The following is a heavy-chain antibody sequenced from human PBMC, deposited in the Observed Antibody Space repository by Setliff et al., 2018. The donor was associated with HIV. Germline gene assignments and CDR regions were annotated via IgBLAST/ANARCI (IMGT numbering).Heavy chain of an antibody. CDR3: ASGLGKSDFDY. CDR1: GITLTNAW. J-gene: IGHJ4*02. V-gene: IGHV3-15*01. CDR2: IKNKNDGGTI. D-gene: IGHD1-26*01. Sequence: GGSLRLSCGASGITLTNAWMSWVRQAPGKGLEWVGRIKNKNDGGTIDYAAPVKGRFTISRDDSKTTLYLQMNSLKTDDAGVYYCASGLGKSDFDYWGQGTLVTVCS.